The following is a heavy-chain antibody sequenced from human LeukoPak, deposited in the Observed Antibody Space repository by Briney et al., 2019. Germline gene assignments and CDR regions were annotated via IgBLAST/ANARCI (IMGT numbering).Heavy chain of an antibody. CDR3: ARLNAYNYGFDY. V-gene: IGHV5-51*01. D-gene: IGHD5-24*01. CDR2: IYPGDSGT. J-gene: IGHJ4*02. CDR1: GSSFISYN. Sequence: GESLKISCKNSGSSFISYNIVWVRQMPGKGLEWMGIIYPGDSGTTYSPSFQGLVTISADKSISTAYLQWSSLKASDTAMYYCARLNAYNYGFDYWGQGTLVTVSS.